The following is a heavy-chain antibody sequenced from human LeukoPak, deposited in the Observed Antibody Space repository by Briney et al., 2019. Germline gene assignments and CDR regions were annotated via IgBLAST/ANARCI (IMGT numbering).Heavy chain of an antibody. CDR2: ISSSGSTI. V-gene: IGHV3-11*01. CDR1: GFAFSDYY. D-gene: IGHD3-22*01. CDR3: ARDGPPYDSSGYYYRDAFDI. Sequence: GGSLRLSCAASGFAFSDYYMSWIRQAPGKGLEWVPYISSSGSTIYYADSVKGRFTISRDNAKNSLYLQMNSLRAEDTAVYYCARDGPPYDSSGYYYRDAFDIWGQGTMVTVSS. J-gene: IGHJ3*02.